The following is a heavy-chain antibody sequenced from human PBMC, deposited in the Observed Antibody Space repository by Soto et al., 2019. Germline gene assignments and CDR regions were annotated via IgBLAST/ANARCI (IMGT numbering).Heavy chain of an antibody. D-gene: IGHD2-21*01. Sequence: EVQLVESGGGLVQPGGSLRLSCAASGFTFSDHWIHWVRQGPGKGLVWVSRIKGDGSITNYADSVKGRFTISRDNAKNTVYLQINSLRVEDTALYYCARGLRGAYGMDVWGQGTTVTVSS. CDR3: ARGLRGAYGMDV. CDR1: GFTFSDHW. J-gene: IGHJ6*02. V-gene: IGHV3-74*01. CDR2: IKGDGSIT.